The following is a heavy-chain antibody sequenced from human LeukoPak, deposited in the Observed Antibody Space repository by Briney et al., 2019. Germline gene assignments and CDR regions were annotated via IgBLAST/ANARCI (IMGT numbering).Heavy chain of an antibody. Sequence: ASVKVSCKASGYTFTGYYMHWVRQAPGQGLEWVGWINPNSGGTNYPQKFQGRVTMTRDTSISTAYMELSRLRSDDTAVYYCASSSSWYSAFDFWGQGTMVTVSS. V-gene: IGHV1-2*02. CDR3: ASSSSWYSAFDF. CDR2: INPNSGGT. J-gene: IGHJ3*01. D-gene: IGHD6-13*01. CDR1: GYTFTGYY.